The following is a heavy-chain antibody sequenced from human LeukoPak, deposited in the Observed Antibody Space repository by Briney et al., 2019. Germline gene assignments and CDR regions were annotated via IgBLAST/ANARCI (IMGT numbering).Heavy chain of an antibody. CDR1: GYTFTAYL. Sequence: VSVNVSCKASGYTFTAYLMHWVRQAPGQGGEGMGWINPNSGGTQLAQKFQGRVTMTRETSISTAYMELSRLRSDDTAVYYCARATFIAAADLFDYGGQGTLVTVSS. V-gene: IGHV1-2*02. CDR2: INPNSGGT. D-gene: IGHD6-13*01. J-gene: IGHJ4*02. CDR3: ARATFIAAADLFDY.